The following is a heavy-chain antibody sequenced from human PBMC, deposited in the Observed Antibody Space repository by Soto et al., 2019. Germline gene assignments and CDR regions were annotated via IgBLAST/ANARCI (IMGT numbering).Heavy chain of an antibody. CDR1: GYTFTGYY. CDR2: INPNSGGT. V-gene: IGHV1-2*04. Sequence: GASVKVSCKASGYTFTGYYMHWVRQAPGQGLEWMGWINPNSGGTNYAQKFQGWVTMTRGTSISTAYMELSRLRSDDTAVYYCARATLRCSSTSCSYYYYGMDVWGQGTTVTVSS. D-gene: IGHD2-2*01. CDR3: ARATLRCSSTSCSYYYYGMDV. J-gene: IGHJ6*02.